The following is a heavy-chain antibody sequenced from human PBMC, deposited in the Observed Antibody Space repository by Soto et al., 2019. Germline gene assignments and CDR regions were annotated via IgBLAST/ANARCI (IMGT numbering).Heavy chain of an antibody. V-gene: IGHV4-59*01. D-gene: IGHD1-26*01. J-gene: IGHJ4*02. CDR1: GGSLNGFY. CDR3: ARGQWELVF. CDR2: VFYGGRT. Sequence: SETLSLTCSVSGGSLNGFYWGWIRQSPGKGLEWIGFVFYGGRTDYNPSLKSRVTMSIDTSKNQFSLSRKSLTAEDAGLYYGARGQWELVFWGQGSRGTVCS.